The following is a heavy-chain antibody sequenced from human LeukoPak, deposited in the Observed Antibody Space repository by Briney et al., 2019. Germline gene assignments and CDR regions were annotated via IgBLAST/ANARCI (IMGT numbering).Heavy chain of an antibody. CDR1: GFPFSSYS. CDR2: ISSSSSYI. Sequence: PGGSLRLSCAASGFPFSSYSMNWVRQAPGKGLEWVSSISSSSSYIFYADSVKGRFTISRDNAKNSLYLQMNSLRAEDTAVYYCARDLSVYSSGFYPWGQGTLVTVSS. CDR3: ARDLSVYSSGFYP. V-gene: IGHV3-21*01. J-gene: IGHJ5*02. D-gene: IGHD6-19*01.